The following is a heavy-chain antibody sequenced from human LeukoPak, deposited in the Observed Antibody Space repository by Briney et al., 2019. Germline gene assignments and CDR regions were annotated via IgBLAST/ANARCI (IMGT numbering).Heavy chain of an antibody. D-gene: IGHD3-22*01. CDR1: GYTFTSYG. CDR2: ISAYNGNT. CDR3: ARETYYYDSSGYYYPSERGAFDI. J-gene: IGHJ3*02. Sequence: ASVKVSCKASGYTFTSYGISWVRQAPGQGLEWMGWISAYNGNTNYAQKLQGRVTMTTDTSTSTAYMELRSLRSDDTAVYYCARETYYYDSSGYYYPSERGAFDIWGQGTMVTVSS. V-gene: IGHV1-18*01.